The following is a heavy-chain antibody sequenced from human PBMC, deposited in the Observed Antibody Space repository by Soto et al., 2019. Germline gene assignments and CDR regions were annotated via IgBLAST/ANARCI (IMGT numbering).Heavy chain of an antibody. V-gene: IGHV3-11*01. D-gene: IGHD1-7*01. Sequence: GGSLRLSCAASGFTFSDYYMSWIRQAPGKGLEWVSYISSSGSTIYYADSAKGRFTISRDNAKNSLYLQMNSLRAEDTAVYFCARLRTYYYMDVWGKGTTVTVSS. J-gene: IGHJ6*03. CDR3: ARLRTYYYMDV. CDR2: ISSSGSTI. CDR1: GFTFSDYY.